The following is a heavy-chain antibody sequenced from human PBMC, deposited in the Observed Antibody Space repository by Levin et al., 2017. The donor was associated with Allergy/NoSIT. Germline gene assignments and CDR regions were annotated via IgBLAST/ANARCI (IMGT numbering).Heavy chain of an antibody. Sequence: SETLSLTCTVSGGSVSSGSYYWSWIRQPPGKGLEWIGYIYYSGSTNYNPSLKSRVTISVDTSKNQFSLKLSSVTAADTAVYYCARALVLPYLWGRGTLVTVSS. D-gene: IGHD2-8*02. V-gene: IGHV4-61*01. CDR2: IYYSGST. CDR3: ARALVLPYL. CDR1: GGSVSSGSYY. J-gene: IGHJ2*01.